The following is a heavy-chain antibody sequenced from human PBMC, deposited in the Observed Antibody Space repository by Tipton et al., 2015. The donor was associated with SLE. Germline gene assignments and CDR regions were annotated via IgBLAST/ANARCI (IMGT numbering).Heavy chain of an antibody. CDR2: IYYSGST. CDR3: ATLSAGQSTTGH. Sequence: TLSLTCTVSGGSISRNSDYWGWIRQPPGKGLEWIGSIYYSGSTYYNPSLKSRVTISVDTSKNQFSLKLSSVTAADTAVYYCATLSAGQSTTGHWGQGTLVTVSS. D-gene: IGHD4-17*01. CDR1: GGSISRNSDY. V-gene: IGHV4-39*07. J-gene: IGHJ4*02.